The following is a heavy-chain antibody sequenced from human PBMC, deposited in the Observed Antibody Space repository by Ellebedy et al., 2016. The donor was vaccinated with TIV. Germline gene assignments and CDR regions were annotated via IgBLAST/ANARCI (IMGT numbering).Heavy chain of an antibody. J-gene: IGHJ4*02. V-gene: IGHV5-51*01. D-gene: IGHD5-12*01. Sequence: KVSXXGSGYSFTSYWIGWVRQMPGKGLEWMGIIYPGDSDTRYSPSFQGQVTISADKSISTAYLQWSSLKASDTAMYYCARQDGGYDRGWDYWGQGTLVTVSS. CDR1: GYSFTSYW. CDR3: ARQDGGYDRGWDY. CDR2: IYPGDSDT.